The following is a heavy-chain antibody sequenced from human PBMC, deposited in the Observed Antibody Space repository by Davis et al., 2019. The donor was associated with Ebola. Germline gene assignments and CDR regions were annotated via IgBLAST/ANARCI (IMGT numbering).Heavy chain of an antibody. D-gene: IGHD6-6*01. Sequence: GESLKISCRVSCFTFGDYAINWVRQAPGKGLEWVGFIRSKAYGGKPAYAASVKGRFTISRDDSKSIAYLQMDSLKIEDTAVYYCSRDLKQRPPSYYDGMDVWGQGTSVTVSS. V-gene: IGHV3-49*04. CDR3: SRDLKQRPPSYYDGMDV. CDR1: CFTFGDYA. CDR2: IRSKAYGGKP. J-gene: IGHJ6*02.